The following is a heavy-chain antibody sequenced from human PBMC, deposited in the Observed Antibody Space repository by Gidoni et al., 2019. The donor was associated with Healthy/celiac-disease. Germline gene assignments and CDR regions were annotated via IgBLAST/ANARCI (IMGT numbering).Heavy chain of an antibody. CDR2: IIPIFGTA. CDR3: ARVVGSELLPYGSGTPDAFDI. CDR1: GCTFISYA. D-gene: IGHD3-10*01. V-gene: IGHV1-69*01. J-gene: IGHJ3*02. Sequence: QVQLVQSGAEVKKPWSSVQVSCKASGCTFISYAISWVRQAPGQGLEWMGGIIPIFGTANYEQKFQGRVTITADESTSTVYMELSSLRSEDTAVYYCARVVGSELLPYGSGTPDAFDIWGQGTMVTVSS.